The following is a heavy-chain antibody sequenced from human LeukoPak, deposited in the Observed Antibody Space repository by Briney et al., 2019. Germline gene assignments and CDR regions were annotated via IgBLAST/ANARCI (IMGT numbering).Heavy chain of an antibody. CDR1: GFTFSSYA. V-gene: IGHV3-30-3*01. J-gene: IGHJ4*02. Sequence: GGSLRLSCAASGFTFSSYAMSWVRQAPGKGLEWVAVISYDGSNKYYADSVKGRFTISRDNSKNTLYLQMNSLRAEDTAVYYCARATGSYYSLGYWGQGTLVTVSS. CDR3: ARATGSYYSLGY. D-gene: IGHD1-26*01. CDR2: ISYDGSNK.